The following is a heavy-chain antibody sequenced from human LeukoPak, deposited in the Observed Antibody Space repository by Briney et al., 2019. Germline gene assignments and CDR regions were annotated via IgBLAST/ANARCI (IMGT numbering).Heavy chain of an antibody. J-gene: IGHJ6*03. CDR1: GYTFTGYY. CDR2: INPNSGGT. Sequence: ASVKVSCTASGYTFTGYYMHWVRQAPGQGLEWMGWINPNSGGTNYAQKFQGRVTMTRDTSISTAYMELSRLRSDDTAVYYCARSMVRGAAHYYYYMDFWGKGTTVTVSS. V-gene: IGHV1-2*02. D-gene: IGHD3-10*01. CDR3: ARSMVRGAAHYYYYMDF.